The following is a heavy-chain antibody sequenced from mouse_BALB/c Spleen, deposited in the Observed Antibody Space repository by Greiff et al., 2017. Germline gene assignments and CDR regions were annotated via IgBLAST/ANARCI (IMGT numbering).Heavy chain of an antibody. J-gene: IGHJ3*01. D-gene: IGHD1-2*01. Sequence: EVKLVESGPGLVKPSQSLSLTCSVTGYSITSGYYWNWIRQFPGNKLEWMGYISYDGSNNYNPSLKNRISITRDTSKNQFFLKLNSVTTEDTATYYCARGGLQFITTATAWFAYWGQGTLVTVSA. V-gene: IGHV3-6*02. CDR1: GYSITSGYY. CDR2: ISYDGSN. CDR3: ARGGLQFITTATAWFAY.